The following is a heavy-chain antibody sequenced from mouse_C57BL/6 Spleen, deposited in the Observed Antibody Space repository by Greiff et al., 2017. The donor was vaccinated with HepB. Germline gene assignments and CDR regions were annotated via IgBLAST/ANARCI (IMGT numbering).Heavy chain of an antibody. CDR1: GYTFTSYW. Sequence: VQLQQPGAELVKPGASVKLSCKASGYTFTSYWMQWVKQRPGQGLEWIGEIDPSDSYTNYNQKFKGKATLTVDTSSSTAYMQLSSLTSEDSAVYYCASEAGSSHFDYWGQGTTLTVSS. V-gene: IGHV1-50*01. CDR2: IDPSDSYT. J-gene: IGHJ2*01. D-gene: IGHD1-1*01. CDR3: ASEAGSSHFDY.